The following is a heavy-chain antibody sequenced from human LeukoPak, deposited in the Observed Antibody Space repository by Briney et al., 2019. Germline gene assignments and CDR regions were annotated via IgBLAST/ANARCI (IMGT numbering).Heavy chain of an antibody. CDR1: GASLSSYY. CDR2: ISDTGKT. V-gene: IGHV4-59*01. D-gene: IGHD3-22*01. Sequence: SETLSLTCSVSGASLSSYYWGWIRQSPGKGLEWLGYISDTGKTDYNPSLKSRGTLSLDTSKNQFSLRLTSVTAADTAVYYCVTGYYEPFDNWGQGTLVTVSS. J-gene: IGHJ4*02. CDR3: VTGYYEPFDN.